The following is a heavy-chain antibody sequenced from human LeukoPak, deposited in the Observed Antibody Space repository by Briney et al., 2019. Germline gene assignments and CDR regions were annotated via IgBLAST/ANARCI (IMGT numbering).Heavy chain of an antibody. V-gene: IGHV3-53*01. CDR1: GFTFANFA. J-gene: IGHJ4*02. CDR2: IYSGGST. CDR3: ARASFDY. Sequence: GGSLRLSCAASGFTFANFAMSWVRQAPGKGLEWVSDIYSGGSTYYADSVKGRFTISRDNSKNTLYLQMTSLRAEDTAVYYCARASFDYWSQGTLVTVSS.